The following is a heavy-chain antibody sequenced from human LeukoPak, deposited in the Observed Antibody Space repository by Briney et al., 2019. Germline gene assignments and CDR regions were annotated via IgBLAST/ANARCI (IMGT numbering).Heavy chain of an antibody. CDR3: ARGGGLDV. J-gene: IGHJ6*02. CDR2: ISYDGSSK. V-gene: IGHV3-30*03. CDR1: GFTFSSYG. D-gene: IGHD3-16*01. Sequence: GGSLRLSCAASGFTFSSYGMHWVRQAPGKGLEWVAVISYDGSSKYYADSVKGRFTISRDNSKNTLYLQMNSLRAEDTAVYFCARGGGLDVWGQGATVTVSS.